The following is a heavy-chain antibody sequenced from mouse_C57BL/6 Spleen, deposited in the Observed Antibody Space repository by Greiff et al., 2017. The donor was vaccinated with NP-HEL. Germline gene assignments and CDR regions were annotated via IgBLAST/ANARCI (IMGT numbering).Heavy chain of an antibody. CDR3: SMVTTRGTYYAMDY. Sequence: VQLQQSGPELVKPGASVKISCKASGYAFSSSWMNWVKQRPGKGLEWIGRIYPGDGDTNYNGKFKGKATLTADKSSSTAYMQLSSLTSEDSAVYFCSMVTTRGTYYAMDYWGQGTSVTVSS. V-gene: IGHV1-82*01. CDR2: IYPGDGDT. CDR1: GYAFSSSW. J-gene: IGHJ4*01. D-gene: IGHD2-2*01.